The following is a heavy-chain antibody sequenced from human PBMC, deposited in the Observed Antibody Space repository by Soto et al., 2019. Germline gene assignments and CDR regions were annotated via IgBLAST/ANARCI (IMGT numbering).Heavy chain of an antibody. V-gene: IGHV3-23*01. CDR1: GFTFSSYA. Sequence: PGGSLRLSCAASGFTFSSYAMSWVRQAPGKGPEWVSAISGSGGSTYYADPVKGRFTISRDNSKNTLYLQMNSLRAEDTAVYYCAKSEILRYFDWLSPFDYWGQGTLVTVSS. CDR3: AKSEILRYFDWLSPFDY. CDR2: ISGSGGST. J-gene: IGHJ4*02. D-gene: IGHD3-9*01.